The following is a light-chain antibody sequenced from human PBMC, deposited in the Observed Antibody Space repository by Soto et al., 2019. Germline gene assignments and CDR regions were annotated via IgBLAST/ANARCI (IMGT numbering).Light chain of an antibody. CDR2: GNN. V-gene: IGLV1-44*01. Sequence: QSVLTQPPSASGTPGQRVTIFCSGSSSNIGANTVTWYQQLPGTAPKLLIFGNNHRPSGVPDRFSGSKSGTSGSLAISGLQSEDEADYYCATWDDSLNGYVFGAGTKVTVL. J-gene: IGLJ1*01. CDR1: SSNIGANT. CDR3: ATWDDSLNGYV.